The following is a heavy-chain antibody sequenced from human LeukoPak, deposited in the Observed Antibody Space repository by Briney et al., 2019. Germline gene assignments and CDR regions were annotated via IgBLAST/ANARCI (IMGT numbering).Heavy chain of an antibody. V-gene: IGHV5-51*01. Sequence: GESLKISCKGSGYSFTSHWIAWVRQTPAGGLEWMGSISPAASDARYSPSFQRQVSISADKSITTAYMQWSSLKASDTAIYYCVIREYSGTYIEWGQGTLVTVSS. CDR2: ISPAASDA. CDR3: VIREYSGTYIE. CDR1: GYSFTSHW. J-gene: IGHJ4*02. D-gene: IGHD1-26*01.